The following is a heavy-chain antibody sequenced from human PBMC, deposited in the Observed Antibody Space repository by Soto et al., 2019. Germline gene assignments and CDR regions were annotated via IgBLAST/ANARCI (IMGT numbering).Heavy chain of an antibody. J-gene: IGHJ4*02. CDR1: GFTFSSYA. CDR3: ARERSGYDYAAGFDY. V-gene: IGHV3-30-3*01. D-gene: IGHD5-12*01. Sequence: GGSLRLSCAASGFTFSSYAMHWVRQAPGKGLEWVAVISYDGSNKYYADSVKGRFTISRDNSKNTLYLQMNSLRAEDTAVYYCARERSGYDYAAGFDYWGQGTLVTVSS. CDR2: ISYDGSNK.